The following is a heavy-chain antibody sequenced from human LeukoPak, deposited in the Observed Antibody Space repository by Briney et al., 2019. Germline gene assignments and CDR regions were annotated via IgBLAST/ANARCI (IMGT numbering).Heavy chain of an antibody. D-gene: IGHD2-21*02. V-gene: IGHV4-4*07. Sequence: PSETLSLTCTVSGGSISSYYWSWIRQPPGKGLEWIGRIYTSGTTNYNPSLKSRVTMSVDTSKNQFSLKLSSVTAADTAVYYCARGGAYCGGDCYLDYWGQGTLVTVSS. J-gene: IGHJ4*02. CDR2: IYTSGTT. CDR3: ARGGAYCGGDCYLDY. CDR1: GGSISSYY.